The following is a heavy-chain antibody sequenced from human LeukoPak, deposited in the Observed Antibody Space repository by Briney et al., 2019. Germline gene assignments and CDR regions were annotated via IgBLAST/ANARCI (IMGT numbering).Heavy chain of an antibody. CDR3: ARRIAAAAAPYYFDY. Sequence: GGSLRLSCAVSGFRLSGYWMHWVRQVPGKGPVWVSRINTEGTTTNYAHSVKGRFTISRDNAKNTLYLQMNSLRAEDTAVYYCARRIAAAAAPYYFDYWGQGTLVTVSS. CDR2: INTEGTTT. V-gene: IGHV3-74*01. D-gene: IGHD6-13*01. CDR1: GFRLSGYW. J-gene: IGHJ4*02.